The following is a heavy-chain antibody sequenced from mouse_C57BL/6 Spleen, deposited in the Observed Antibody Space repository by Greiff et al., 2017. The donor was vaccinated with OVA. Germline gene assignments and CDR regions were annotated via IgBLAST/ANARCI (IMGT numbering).Heavy chain of an antibody. D-gene: IGHD2-4*01. J-gene: IGHJ3*01. CDR3: ARGYDYDPFAY. CDR1: GYTFTDYY. V-gene: IGHV1-26*01. CDR2: INPNNGGT. Sequence: EVQLQQSGPELVKPGASVKISCKASGYTFTDYYMNWVKQSHGKSLEWIGDINPNNGGTSYNQKFKGKATLTVDKSSSTAYMELRSLTSEDSAVYDCARGYDYDPFAYWGQGTLVTVSA.